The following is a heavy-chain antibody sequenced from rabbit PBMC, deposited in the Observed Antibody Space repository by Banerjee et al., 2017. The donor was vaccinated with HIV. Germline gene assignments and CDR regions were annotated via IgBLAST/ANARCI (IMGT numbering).Heavy chain of an antibody. CDR3: GRDIDSGTYVL. Sequence: QSLEESGGDLVKPGASLTLTCTASGFSFSSSYYMCWVRQAPGKGLEWIACIYTGDGSTFYASWAKGRFTISKTSSTTVTLQMTSLTAADTATYFCGRDIDSGTYVLWGPGTLVTVS. J-gene: IGHJ4*01. CDR1: GFSFSSSYY. CDR2: IYTGDGST. V-gene: IGHV1S40*01. D-gene: IGHD1-1*01.